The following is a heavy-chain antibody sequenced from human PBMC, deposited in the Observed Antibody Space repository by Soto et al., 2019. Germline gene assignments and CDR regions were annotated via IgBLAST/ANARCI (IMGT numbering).Heavy chain of an antibody. CDR2: ISGSGGST. Sequence: GGSLRLSCAASGFTFSSYAMSWVRQAPGKGLEWVSAISGSGGSTYYADSVKGRFTISRDNSKNTLYLQMNSLRAEDTAVYYCAKRGQGPGEMRYHYYMDVWGKGTTVTVSS. CDR1: GFTFSSYA. D-gene: IGHD3-10*01. J-gene: IGHJ6*03. CDR3: AKRGQGPGEMRYHYYMDV. V-gene: IGHV3-23*01.